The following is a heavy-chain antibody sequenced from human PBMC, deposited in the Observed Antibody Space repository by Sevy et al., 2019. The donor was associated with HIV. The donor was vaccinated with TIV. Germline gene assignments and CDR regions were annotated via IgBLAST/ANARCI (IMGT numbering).Heavy chain of an antibody. V-gene: IGHV3-15*01. CDR2: IRNDPDGGTT. Sequence: GGSLRLSCTASGFTFRNAWMTWVRQVPGKGLEWVGRIRNDPDGGTTDYAAPVRGRFTISRDDSKNTLYLQMNSLETKDRAVYYCSTDIVVQSGYSYDFSTFNPDLPHNSGADVWGQVTTVTVSS. D-gene: IGHD5-12*01. J-gene: IGHJ6*02. CDR3: STDIVVQSGYSYDFSTFNPDLPHNSGADV. CDR1: GFTFRNAW.